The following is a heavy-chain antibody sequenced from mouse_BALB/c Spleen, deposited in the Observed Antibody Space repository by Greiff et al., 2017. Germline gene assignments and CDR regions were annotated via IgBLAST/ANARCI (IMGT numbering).Heavy chain of an antibody. D-gene: IGHD2-2*01. CDR2: ISYDGSN. CDR3: ARVWFYAMDY. CDR1: GYSITSGYY. V-gene: IGHV3-6*02. J-gene: IGHJ4*01. Sequence: EVKLQESGPGLVKPSQSLSLTCSVTGYSITSGYYWNWIRQFPGNKLEWMGYISYDGSNNYNPSLKNRISITRDTSKNQFFLKLNSVTTEDTATYYCARVWFYAMDYWGQGTSVTVSS.